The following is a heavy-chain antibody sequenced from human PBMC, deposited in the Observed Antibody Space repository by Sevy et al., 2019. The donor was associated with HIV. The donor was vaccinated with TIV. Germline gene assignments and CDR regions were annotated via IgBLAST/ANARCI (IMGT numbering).Heavy chain of an antibody. Sequence: GGSLRLSCAVSGFTFSTYAMSWVRQAPGKGLEWVSAISGSGGSSTYYADSVKGRFTISRDNSKNTLYLQMNSLRAEDTAVYYCAKDCDFWRAACYFDYWGQGTLVTVSS. D-gene: IGHD3-3*01. CDR3: AKDCDFWRAACYFDY. CDR1: GFTFSTYA. CDR2: ISGSGGSST. J-gene: IGHJ4*02. V-gene: IGHV3-23*01.